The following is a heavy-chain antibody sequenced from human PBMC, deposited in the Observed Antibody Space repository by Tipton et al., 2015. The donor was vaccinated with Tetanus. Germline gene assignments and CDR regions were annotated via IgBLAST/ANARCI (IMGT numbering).Heavy chain of an antibody. CDR2: IYQNGDA. Sequence: TLSLTCTVSGGSISSFYWYWIRQPPGNGLEWIAYIYQNGDANYNPSLQSRVTISVDTSKNQFSLQLAFVTAADTAIYYCARERIEAFYYHGLDVWGPGTTVTVSS. CDR1: GGSISSFY. CDR3: ARERIEAFYYHGLDV. J-gene: IGHJ6*02. V-gene: IGHV4-59*01. D-gene: IGHD2-21*01.